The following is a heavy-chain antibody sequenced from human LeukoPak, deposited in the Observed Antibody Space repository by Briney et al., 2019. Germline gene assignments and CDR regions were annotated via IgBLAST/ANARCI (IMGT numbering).Heavy chain of an antibody. CDR3: ARALTRDFWSGYPYYYYYYYMDV. CDR1: GYTFTGYY. V-gene: IGHV1-2*02. CDR2: INPNSGGT. D-gene: IGHD3-3*01. J-gene: IGHJ6*03. Sequence: ASVKVSCKASGYTFTGYYMHWGRQAPGQGLEWMGWINPNSGGTNSAQKFQCRVTMTRDTSISTAYMELSRLRSDDTAVYYCARALTRDFWSGYPYYYYYYYMDVWGKGTTVTVSS.